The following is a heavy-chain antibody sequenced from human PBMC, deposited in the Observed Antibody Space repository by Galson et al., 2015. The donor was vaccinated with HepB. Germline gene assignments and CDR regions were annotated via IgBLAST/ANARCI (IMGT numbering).Heavy chain of an antibody. Sequence: SVKVSCTASGYTFSSYSITWVRQAPGQGLEWVGWISPYNRDTNYAGKLQGRVTMTTDKSKNTAYMELMSLRSDDTAVYYCARGALVVVVNATQYNCFDPWGQGTPVTVSS. J-gene: IGHJ5*02. D-gene: IGHD2-15*01. CDR1: GYTFSSYS. V-gene: IGHV1-18*01. CDR2: ISPYNRDT. CDR3: ARGALVVVVNATQYNCFDP.